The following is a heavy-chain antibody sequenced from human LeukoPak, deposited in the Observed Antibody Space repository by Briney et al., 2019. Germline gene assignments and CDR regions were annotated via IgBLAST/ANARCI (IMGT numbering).Heavy chain of an antibody. V-gene: IGHV3-21*04. CDR2: ISTSSSYI. D-gene: IGHD2-15*01. Sequence: GGSLRLSCAASGFTFSSYSMNWVRQAPGKGLEWVSCISTSSSYIYYADSVKGRFTISRDNAKNSLYLQINSLRAEDTAVYYCARSTWSLAATLGDAFDIWGQGTMVTVSS. CDR1: GFTFSSYS. J-gene: IGHJ3*02. CDR3: ARSTWSLAATLGDAFDI.